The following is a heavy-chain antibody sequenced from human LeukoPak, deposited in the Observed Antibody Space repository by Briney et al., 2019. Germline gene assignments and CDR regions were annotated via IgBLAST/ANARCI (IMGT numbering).Heavy chain of an antibody. V-gene: IGHV3-7*05. CDR1: GVTFSSYL. J-gene: IGHJ4*02. D-gene: IGHD5-18*01. Sequence: GGSLRLSCAASGVTFSSYLMSWVRQAPGKGLEWVANIKEDGSEKNYVDSVKGRFTISRDNAKNSLYLHMNSLRAEDTAVYYCARTRHGYWGYWGQGTLVTVSS. CDR2: IKEDGSEK. CDR3: ARTRHGYWGY.